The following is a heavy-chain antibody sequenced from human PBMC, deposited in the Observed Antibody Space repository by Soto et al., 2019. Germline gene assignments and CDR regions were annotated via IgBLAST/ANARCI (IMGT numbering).Heavy chain of an antibody. J-gene: IGHJ4*02. D-gene: IGHD3-22*01. CDR1: GGTFSSYA. Sequence: SVKVSCKASGGTFSSYAISWVRQAPGQGLEWMGGIIPIFGTANYAQKFQGRVTITADESTSTAYMELSSLRSEDTAEYYCARWVYYYDSSGYPLDPYYFDYWGQGTLDTVSS. CDR2: IIPIFGTA. V-gene: IGHV1-69*13. CDR3: ARWVYYYDSSGYPLDPYYFDY.